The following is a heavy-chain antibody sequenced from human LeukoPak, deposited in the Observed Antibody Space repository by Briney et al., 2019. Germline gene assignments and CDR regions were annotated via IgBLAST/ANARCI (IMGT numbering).Heavy chain of an antibody. CDR2: ISAYNGNT. Sequence: GASVKVSCKASGYTFTSYGISWVRQAPGQGLEWMGWISAYNGNTNYAQKLQGRVTMTTDTSTSTAYMELRSLRSDDTAVYYCARERTTGYSSSWYEDYYYMDVWGKGTTVTVSS. CDR3: ARERTTGYSSSWYEDYYYMDV. D-gene: IGHD6-13*01. J-gene: IGHJ6*03. V-gene: IGHV1-18*01. CDR1: GYTFTSYG.